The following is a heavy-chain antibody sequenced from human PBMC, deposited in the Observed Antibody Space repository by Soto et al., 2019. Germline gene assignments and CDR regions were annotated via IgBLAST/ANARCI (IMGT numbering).Heavy chain of an antibody. CDR1: GGSITSSSYY. Sequence: SETLSLTCSVSGGSITSSSYYWGWIRQPPVKGLEWIGSIYYSGSTHYNPSLKSRVTISVDTSKNPSSLKLSSVTAAETAVYYCASHSAHYDIVTGYYSYYFDYWRKRTLVTVS. D-gene: IGHD3-9*01. V-gene: IGHV4-39*01. CDR2: IYYSGST. J-gene: IGHJ4*02. CDR3: ASHSAHYDIVTGYYSYYFDY.